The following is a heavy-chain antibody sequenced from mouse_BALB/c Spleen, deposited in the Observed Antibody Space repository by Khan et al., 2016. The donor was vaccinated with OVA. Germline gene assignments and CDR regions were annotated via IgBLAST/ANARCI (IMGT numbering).Heavy chain of an antibody. J-gene: IGHJ4*01. CDR2: INTYTGEP. V-gene: IGHV9-3-1*01. D-gene: IGHD2-10*01. CDR3: ARPPYFAYTLDY. Sequence: LPESGPELKKPGATVKISCKASGYTFISYGMNWVKQSPGKALKWMGWINTYTGEPTYADDFKGRFAFSLETSASTAYLQINNLKNEDTATYFGARPPYFAYTLDYWGQGTSVTVSS. CDR1: GYTFISYG.